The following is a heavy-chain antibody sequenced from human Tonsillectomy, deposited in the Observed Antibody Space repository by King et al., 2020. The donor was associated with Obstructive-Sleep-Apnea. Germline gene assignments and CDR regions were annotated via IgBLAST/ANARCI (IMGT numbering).Heavy chain of an antibody. CDR2: INHSGST. CDR3: ARGSGAAAVNWFDP. Sequence: VQLQQWGAGLLNPSETLSLTCAVFGGSFSDYYWSWIRQPPGKGLEWIGEINHSGSTNYNPSLKSRVTMSVDTSKNQFSLKLSSVTAADTAVYYCARGSGAAAVNWFDPWGQGTLVTVSS. V-gene: IGHV4-34*01. CDR1: GGSFSDYY. J-gene: IGHJ5*02. D-gene: IGHD6-13*01.